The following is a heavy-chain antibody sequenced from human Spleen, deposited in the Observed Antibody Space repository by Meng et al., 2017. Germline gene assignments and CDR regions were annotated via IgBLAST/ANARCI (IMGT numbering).Heavy chain of an antibody. CDR3: VPRTTYFDS. V-gene: IGHV3-23*01. CDR2: ISSTGGAT. D-gene: IGHD4-11*01. J-gene: IGHJ4*02. CDR1: GFTFSTVG. Sequence: EVRLLESGGGLVQPGGSLRLSCAASGFTFSTVGMNWVRQAPGKGLEWVSTISSTGGATYYADSVKGRLTISRDNSKNTLYLQMNSLRAEDTAVYYCVPRTTYFDSWGLGTLVTGSS.